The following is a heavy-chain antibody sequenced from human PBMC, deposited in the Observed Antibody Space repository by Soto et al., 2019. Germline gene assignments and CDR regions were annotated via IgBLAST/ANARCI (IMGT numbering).Heavy chain of an antibody. CDR1: GGTFSSYA. V-gene: IGHV1-69*12. CDR3: ASRGLGWSGELPAQYNWFDP. CDR2: IIPIFGTA. J-gene: IGHJ5*02. Sequence: QVQLVQSGAEVKKPGSSVKVSCKASGGTFSSYAISWVRQAPGQGLEWMGGIIPIFGTANYAQKFQGRVTITADESTSTAYMELSSLRSEDTAVYYCASRGLGWSGELPAQYNWFDPWGQGTLVTVSS. D-gene: IGHD3-10*01.